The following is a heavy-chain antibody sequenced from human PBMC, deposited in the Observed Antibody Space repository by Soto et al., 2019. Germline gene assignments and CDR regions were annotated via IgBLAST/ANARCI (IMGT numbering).Heavy chain of an antibody. J-gene: IGHJ4*02. CDR2: ISAYNGNT. CDR3: ARDPVGDTAMDPNDY. V-gene: IGHV1-18*04. D-gene: IGHD5-18*01. Sequence: SCKASGYTFTSYGISWVRQAPGQGLEWMGWISAYNGNTNYAQKLQGRVTMTTDTSTSTAYMELRSLRSDDTAVYYCARDPVGDTAMDPNDYWGQGTLVTVSS. CDR1: GYTFTSYG.